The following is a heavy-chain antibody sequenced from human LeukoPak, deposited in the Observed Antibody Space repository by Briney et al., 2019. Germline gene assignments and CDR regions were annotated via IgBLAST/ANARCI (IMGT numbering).Heavy chain of an antibody. Sequence: GGSLRLSCAASGFTFSDYYMSWIRQAPGKGLEWVSYISSSSSYTNYADSVKGRFTISRDNAKNSLYLQMNSLRAEDTAVFYCARDGTYTDYDPDFDIWGQGTLVTVSS. V-gene: IGHV3-11*06. D-gene: IGHD5-12*01. CDR1: GFTFSDYY. CDR3: ARDGTYTDYDPDFDI. CDR2: ISSSSSYT. J-gene: IGHJ4*02.